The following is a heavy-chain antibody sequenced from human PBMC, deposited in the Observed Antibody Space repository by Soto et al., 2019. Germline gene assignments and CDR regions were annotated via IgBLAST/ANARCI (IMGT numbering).Heavy chain of an antibody. V-gene: IGHV4-4*02. J-gene: IGHJ2*01. CDR1: GGSISSNKW. D-gene: IGHD1-26*01. Sequence: QVQLQESGPGLVKPSGTLSLTCAVAGGSISSNKWWSWVRQPPGKGLEWIGEIYHSGSTNYNPSLKSRVTKSVDKSKNQFSLKLTSVTAADTAVYYCARGAGSYSSEYFDLWGRGTLVTVSS. CDR3: ARGAGSYSSEYFDL. CDR2: IYHSGST.